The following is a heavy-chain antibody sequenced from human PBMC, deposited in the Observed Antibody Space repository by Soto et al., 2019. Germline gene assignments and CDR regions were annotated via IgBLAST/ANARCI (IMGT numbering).Heavy chain of an antibody. CDR2: IYYSGST. J-gene: IGHJ2*01. Sequence: SETLSLTCTVSGGSISSSSYYWGWIRQPPGKGLEWIGSIYYSGSTYYNPSLKSRVTISVDTSKNQFSLKLSSVTAADTAVYYCAIPTLPGDDYGDGYFDLWGRGTLVTVSS. CDR1: GGSISSSSYY. D-gene: IGHD4-17*01. CDR3: AIPTLPGDDYGDGYFDL. V-gene: IGHV4-39*01.